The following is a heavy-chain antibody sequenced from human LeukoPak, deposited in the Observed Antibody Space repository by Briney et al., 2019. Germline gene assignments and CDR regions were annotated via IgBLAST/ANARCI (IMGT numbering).Heavy chain of an antibody. V-gene: IGHV5-51*01. D-gene: IGHD2-15*01. Sequence: GEALKISCKGSGYSFTTYWIAWVRQMPGKGVEWMGIIYPGDSDTRYSPSFQGQVTISADKFISTAFLQWSSLKASDTAMYYCARQQVAYYYYYGMDVWGKGTTVTVSS. CDR2: IYPGDSDT. CDR1: GYSFTTYW. CDR3: ARQQVAYYYYYGMDV. J-gene: IGHJ6*04.